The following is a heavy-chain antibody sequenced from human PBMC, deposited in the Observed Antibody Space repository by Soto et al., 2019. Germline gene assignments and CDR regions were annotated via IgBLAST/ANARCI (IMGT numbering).Heavy chain of an antibody. Sequence: QVQLVQSGAEVKKPGASVKVSCKASGYTFSSYGISWVRQAPGQGLEWMGWISAYNGNTNYAQKLQGRVTMTTDTSTSIAYMELRSLRSDDTAVYYCASSYCGGDCSVLYYYYGMDVWGQGTTVTVSS. D-gene: IGHD2-21*02. V-gene: IGHV1-18*01. CDR3: ASSYCGGDCSVLYYYYGMDV. J-gene: IGHJ6*02. CDR1: GYTFSSYG. CDR2: ISAYNGNT.